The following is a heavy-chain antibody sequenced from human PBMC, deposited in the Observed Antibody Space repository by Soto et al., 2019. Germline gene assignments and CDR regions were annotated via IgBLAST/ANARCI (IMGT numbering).Heavy chain of an antibody. J-gene: IGHJ4*02. CDR1: GFTFSGSA. V-gene: IGHV3-73*01. D-gene: IGHD4-17*01. CDR2: IRNKANRYAT. Sequence: GGSLRLSCATSGFTFSGSAMHWVRQASGKGLGWVGHIRNKANRYATVYAASVKGRFTISRDDSKNTAYLQVNSLKTEDTAVYYCTRQNGGFFEYWGQGALVTVSS. CDR3: TRQNGGFFEY.